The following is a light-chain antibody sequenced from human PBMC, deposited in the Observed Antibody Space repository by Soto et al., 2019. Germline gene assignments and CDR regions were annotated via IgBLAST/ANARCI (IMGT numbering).Light chain of an antibody. V-gene: IGLV2-14*01. J-gene: IGLJ3*02. CDR2: EVS. CDR3: TSYTSSSTWV. Sequence: QSALTQPASVSGSPGQSITISCTGTSSDVGRYNYVSWYQQHPGEAPKLMIYEVSNRPSGVSNRFSGSKSGSTASLTISGLQAEDEADYYCTSYTSSSTWVFGGGTKLTVL. CDR1: SSDVGRYNY.